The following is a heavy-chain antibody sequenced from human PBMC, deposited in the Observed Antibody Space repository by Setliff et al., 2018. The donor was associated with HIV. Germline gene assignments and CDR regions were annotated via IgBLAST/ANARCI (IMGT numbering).Heavy chain of an antibody. V-gene: IGHV4-34*01. CDR1: GGSFSGYY. J-gene: IGHJ4*02. CDR3: TGDYNSGSNRFDY. CDR2: INHSGST. D-gene: IGHD3-10*01. Sequence: PSETLSLTCAVYGGSFSGYYWSWIRQPPGKGLEWIGEINHSGSTNYNPSLKSRVTISLDTSKNQFSLKLTSVTAADAALYYCTGDYNSGSNRFDYWGQGTPVTVSS.